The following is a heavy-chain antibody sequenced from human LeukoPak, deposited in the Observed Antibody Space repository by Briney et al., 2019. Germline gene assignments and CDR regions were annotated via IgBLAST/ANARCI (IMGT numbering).Heavy chain of an antibody. CDR3: AKGHGYSDAFDI. J-gene: IGHJ3*02. D-gene: IGHD5-12*01. CDR2: ISYDGSNK. CDR1: GFTFSSYG. Sequence: GGSLRLSCAASGFTFSSYGMHWVRQAPGKGLEWVAVISYDGSNKYYADSVKGRFTISRDNSKSTLYLQMNSLRAEDTAVYYCAKGHGYSDAFDIWGQGTMVTVSS. V-gene: IGHV3-30*18.